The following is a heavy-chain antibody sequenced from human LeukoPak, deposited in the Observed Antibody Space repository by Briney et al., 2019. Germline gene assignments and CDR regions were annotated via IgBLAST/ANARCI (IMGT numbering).Heavy chain of an antibody. J-gene: IGHJ3*02. CDR3: ARGRRDYDILTGYNARENDAFDI. V-gene: IGHV4-39*07. CDR2: IYYSGST. Sequence: SETLSLTCTVSGGSISSSSYYWGWIRQPPGKGLEWIGSIYYSGSTYYNPSLKSRVTISVDTSKNQFSLKLSSVTAADTAVYYCARGRRDYDILTGYNARENDAFDIWGQGTMVTVSS. CDR1: GGSISSSSYY. D-gene: IGHD3-9*01.